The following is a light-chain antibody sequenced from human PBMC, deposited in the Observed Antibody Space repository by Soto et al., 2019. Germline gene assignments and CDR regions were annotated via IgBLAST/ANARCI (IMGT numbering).Light chain of an antibody. CDR3: QQLNTSPLP. V-gene: IGKV1-9*01. Sequence: IQLTQSPSSLSASVGDRVTITCRASQGISSYLAWYQQKPGKAPKLLIYSASTLEGGVTFRFSGSGCRTDIPLPISSLQPEDLATYYFQQLNTSPLPFRQGTRLEIK. CDR2: SAS. J-gene: IGKJ5*01. CDR1: QGISSY.